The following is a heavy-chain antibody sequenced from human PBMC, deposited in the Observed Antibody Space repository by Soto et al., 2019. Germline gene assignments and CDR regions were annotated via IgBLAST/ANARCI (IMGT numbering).Heavy chain of an antibody. Sequence: QVQLVQSGAEVKKPGASVKVSFKASGYTFTRYGISWVRQAPGQGLEWMGWISTNNGDTSYAQSLQGRVTMTTDTSTSTAYMELRSLTYGDAAMYYCAIDCSAGTCAWFDPWGPGTLVSVSS. CDR2: ISTNNGDT. V-gene: IGHV1-18*01. CDR1: GYTFTRYG. J-gene: IGHJ5*02. D-gene: IGHD2-15*01. CDR3: AIDCSAGTCAWFDP.